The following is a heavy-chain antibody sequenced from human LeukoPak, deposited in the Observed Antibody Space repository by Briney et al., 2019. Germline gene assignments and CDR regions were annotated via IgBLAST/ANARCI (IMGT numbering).Heavy chain of an antibody. CDR3: AGDSGWWRFDF. V-gene: IGHV3-7*03. Sequence: GSLRLSCAASGLNFSSRWMNWVRQAPGQGLEWVASIKEDGSEKHYVDSVKGRFTISRDNGKNSLYLQMNSLRAEDTAVYYCAGDSGWWRFDFWGQGTLVTVSS. D-gene: IGHD6-13*01. J-gene: IGHJ4*02. CDR1: GLNFSSRW. CDR2: IKEDGSEK.